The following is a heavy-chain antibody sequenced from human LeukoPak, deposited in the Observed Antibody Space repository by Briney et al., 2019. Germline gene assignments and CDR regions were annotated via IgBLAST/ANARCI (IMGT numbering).Heavy chain of an antibody. V-gene: IGHV3-7*01. Sequence: PGGSLRLSCAASGFTFSSYWMSWVRQAPGKGLEWVANIKQDGSEKYYVDSVKGRFTISRDNAKNSLYLQMNSLRAEDTAVYYCARDRFDYGDYYFDYWGQGTLVTVSS. D-gene: IGHD4-17*01. J-gene: IGHJ4*02. CDR1: GFTFSSYW. CDR2: IKQDGSEK. CDR3: ARDRFDYGDYYFDY.